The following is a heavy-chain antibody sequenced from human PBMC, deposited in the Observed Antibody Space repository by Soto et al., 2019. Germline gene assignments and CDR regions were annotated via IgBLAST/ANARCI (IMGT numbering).Heavy chain of an antibody. CDR2: IYYSGST. CDR1: GGSISSGGYY. D-gene: IGHD3-22*01. V-gene: IGHV4-31*03. Sequence: LSLTCTVSGGSISSGGYYWSWIRQHPGKGLEWIGYIYYSGSTYYNPSLKSRVTISVDTSKNQFSLKLTSVTAADTAMYYCARYKGDTRLFDPWGRGTLVTVSS. CDR3: ARYKGDTRLFDP. J-gene: IGHJ5*02.